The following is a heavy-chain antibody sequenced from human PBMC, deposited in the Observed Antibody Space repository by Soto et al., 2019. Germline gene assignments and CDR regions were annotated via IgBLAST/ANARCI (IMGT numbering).Heavy chain of an antibody. D-gene: IGHD6-19*01. CDR3: ARVNSSGSSQAFDI. V-gene: IGHV1-18*01. CDR1: GYTFTSYG. J-gene: IGHJ3*02. CDR2: ISAYNGNT. Sequence: ASVKVSCKASGYTFTSYGISWVRQAPGQGLEWMGWISAYNGNTNYAQKLQGRVTMTTDTSTSTAYMGLRSLRSDDTAVYYCARVNSSGSSQAFDIWSQGTMVTVSS.